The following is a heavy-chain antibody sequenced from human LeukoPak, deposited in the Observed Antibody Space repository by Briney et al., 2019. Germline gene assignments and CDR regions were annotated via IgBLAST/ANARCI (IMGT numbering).Heavy chain of an antibody. Sequence: ASVKVSCKASGYTFTSYGISWVRQAPGQGLEWMGWISAYNGNTNYAQKLQGRVTMTTDTSTSTAYMELRSLRSDDTAVYYCARVFVNVAATVSWFDPWAREPWSPSPQ. D-gene: IGHD6-13*01. J-gene: IGHJ5*02. V-gene: IGHV1-18*01. CDR3: ARVFVNVAATVSWFDP. CDR1: GYTFTSYG. CDR2: ISAYNGNT.